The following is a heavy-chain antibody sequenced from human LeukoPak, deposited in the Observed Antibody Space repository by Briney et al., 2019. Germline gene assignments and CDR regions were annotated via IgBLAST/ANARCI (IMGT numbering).Heavy chain of an antibody. J-gene: IGHJ4*02. V-gene: IGHV3-21*01. CDR1: GFTFSTYA. CDR2: MRSGSSYI. D-gene: IGHD2-15*01. Sequence: GESLRLSCTASGFTFSTYAMSWVRQAPGKGLEWISSMRSGSSYIYYADSVRGRFTISRDNAKHSLSLEMNNLRAEDTAMYYCARDRPTGASRVFVVEWGQGTLVTVSS. CDR3: ARDRPTGASRVFVVE.